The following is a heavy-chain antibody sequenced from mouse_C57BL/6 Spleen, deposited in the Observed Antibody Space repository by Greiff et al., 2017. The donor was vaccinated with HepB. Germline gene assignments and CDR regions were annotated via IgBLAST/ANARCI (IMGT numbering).Heavy chain of an antibody. D-gene: IGHD1-1*01. CDR3: ARDQGTTVLFDY. V-gene: IGHV5-4*01. J-gene: IGHJ2*01. CDR2: ISDGGSYT. Sequence: EVKLVESGGGLVKPGGSLKLSCAASGFTFSSYAMSWVRQTPEKRLEWVATISDGGSYTYYPDNVKGRFTISRDNAKNNLYLQMGHLKSEDTAMYYCARDQGTTVLFDYWGQGTTLTVSS. CDR1: GFTFSSYA.